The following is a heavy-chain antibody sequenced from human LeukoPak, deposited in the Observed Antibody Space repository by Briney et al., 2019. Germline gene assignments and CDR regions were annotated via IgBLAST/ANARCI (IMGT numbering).Heavy chain of an antibody. D-gene: IGHD6-6*01. CDR1: GGSFSGYY. Sequence: SETLSLTCAVYGGSFSGYYWSWIRQPPGKGLEWIGEINHSGSTNYNPSLKSRVTISIDTSKNQFSVKLSSVTAADTAVYYCARDSYSSSIRWFDSWGQGTLVIVSS. J-gene: IGHJ5*01. CDR2: INHSGST. CDR3: ARDSYSSSIRWFDS. V-gene: IGHV4-34*01.